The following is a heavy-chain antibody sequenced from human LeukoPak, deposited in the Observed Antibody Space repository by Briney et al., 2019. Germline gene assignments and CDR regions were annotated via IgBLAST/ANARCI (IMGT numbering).Heavy chain of an antibody. V-gene: IGHV5-51*01. CDR2: TYPGDSDT. Sequence: GESLKISCKGSGYSFTNSWIGWVRQMPGKGLERMGITYPGDSDTRYSPSFQGQVTISADKSITTAYLQWSSLKASDTAMYYCARGHGMDVWGQGTTVTVSS. CDR3: ARGHGMDV. CDR1: GYSFTNSW. J-gene: IGHJ6*02.